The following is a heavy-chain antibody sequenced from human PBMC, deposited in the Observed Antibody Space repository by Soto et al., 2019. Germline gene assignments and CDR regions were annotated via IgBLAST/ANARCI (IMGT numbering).Heavy chain of an antibody. D-gene: IGHD3-22*01. V-gene: IGHV3-53*01. CDR1: GFTFSSYG. Sequence: PGGSLRLSCAASGFTFSSYGMHWVRQAPGKGLEWVSVIYSGGSTYYADSVKGRFTISRDNSKNTLYLQMNSLRAEDTAVYYCARVSRYYDSSGYPYWYFDLWGRGTLVTVSA. CDR2: IYSGGST. J-gene: IGHJ2*01. CDR3: ARVSRYYDSSGYPYWYFDL.